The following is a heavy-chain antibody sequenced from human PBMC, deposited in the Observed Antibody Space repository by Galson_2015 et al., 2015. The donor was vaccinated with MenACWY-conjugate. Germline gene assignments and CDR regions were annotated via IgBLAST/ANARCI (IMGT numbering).Heavy chain of an antibody. D-gene: IGHD3-16*01. Sequence: SLRLSCAASGFTFSSYWMHWVRHTPGKGLVWVSRVNSDGSSTSYADSVKGRFTISRDNAKNMLFLQMNSLKVEDTAVYYCARSYVPGSDRKNYYMDVWGRGTTVTVSS. CDR1: GFTFSSYW. CDR2: VNSDGSST. CDR3: ARSYVPGSDRKNYYMDV. J-gene: IGHJ6*03. V-gene: IGHV3-74*01.